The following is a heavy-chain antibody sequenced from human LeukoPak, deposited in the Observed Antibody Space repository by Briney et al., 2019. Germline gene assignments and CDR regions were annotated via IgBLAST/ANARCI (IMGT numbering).Heavy chain of an antibody. CDR2: IYYAGRT. D-gene: IGHD3-3*01. J-gene: IGHJ6*02. CDR3: ARQGRFSYFGMDV. V-gene: IGHV4-59*08. CDR1: GDSINGFY. Sequence: SETLSLTCTVSGDSINGFYWSWIRQPPGKGLEWVAYIYYAGRTTYNPSLKSRVTIPVDTSKNQFSLKLTSLTAADTAVYYCARQGRFSYFGMDVWGQGTTVTVSS.